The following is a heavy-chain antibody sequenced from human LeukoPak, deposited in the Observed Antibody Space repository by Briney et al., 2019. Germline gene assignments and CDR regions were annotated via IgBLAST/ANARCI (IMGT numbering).Heavy chain of an antibody. J-gene: IGHJ4*02. Sequence: ASVKVSCKASGYTFTGYYMHWVRQAPGQGLEWMGWINPNSGGTNYAQKFQGRVTMTRDMSISTVYMELSRLRSDDTAVYFCARVIPDYYDSSGYPLFFDYWGQGTLVTVSS. CDR1: GYTFTGYY. D-gene: IGHD3-22*01. CDR2: INPNSGGT. V-gene: IGHV1-2*02. CDR3: ARVIPDYYDSSGYPLFFDY.